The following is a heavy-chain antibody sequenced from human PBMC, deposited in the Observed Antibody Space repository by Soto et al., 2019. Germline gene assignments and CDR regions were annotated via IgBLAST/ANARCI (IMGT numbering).Heavy chain of an antibody. Sequence: QVHLKESGSGLVKPSQTLSLTCAVSGASFTTEGYTWSWIRQPPGKGRVWIGYIYPRGASNYNPELGSRVTSSLDASRNRCSLGVGYVTAADTAVYYCARATFGAVLHLEVWGQGTTVTVS. V-gene: IGHV4-30-2*01. J-gene: IGHJ6*02. D-gene: IGHD3-3*01. CDR3: ARATFGAVLHLEV. CDR1: GASFTTEGYT. CDR2: IYPRGAS.